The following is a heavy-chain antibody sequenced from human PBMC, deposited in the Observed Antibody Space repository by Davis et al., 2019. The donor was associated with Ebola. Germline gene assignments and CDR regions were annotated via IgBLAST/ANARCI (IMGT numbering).Heavy chain of an antibody. J-gene: IGHJ2*01. CDR3: ARGGSRLGIGWYFDL. Sequence: ASVTVSCKASGYTFTSYGISWVRQAPGQGLEWMGWINTNTGNPTYAQGFTGRFVFSLDTSVSTAYLQISSLKAEDTAVYYCARGGSRLGIGWYFDLWGRGTLVTVSS. CDR2: INTNTGNP. CDR1: GYTFTSYG. V-gene: IGHV7-4-1*02. D-gene: IGHD7-27*01.